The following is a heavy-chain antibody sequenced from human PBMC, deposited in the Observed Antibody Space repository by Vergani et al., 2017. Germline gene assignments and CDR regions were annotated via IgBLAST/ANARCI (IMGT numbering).Heavy chain of an antibody. CDR1: GYTFTSYY. V-gene: IGHV1-46*03. J-gene: IGHJ5*02. CDR3: ARGTIFGVVIIRWGWFDP. CDR2: INPSGGST. Sequence: VQLVQSGAEVKKPGASVKVSCKASGYTFTSYYMHWVRQAPGQGREWMGIINPSGGSTSYAQKFQGRVTMTRDTSTSTVYMELSSLRSEDTAVYYCARGTIFGVVIIRWGWFDPWGQGTLVTVSS. D-gene: IGHD3-3*01.